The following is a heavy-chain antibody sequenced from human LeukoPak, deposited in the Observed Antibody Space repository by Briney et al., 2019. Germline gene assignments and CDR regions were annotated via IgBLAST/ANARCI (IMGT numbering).Heavy chain of an antibody. V-gene: IGHV4-61*02. CDR1: GGSISSGSYY. CDR3: ARHLETYYYDSSGYTST. D-gene: IGHD3-22*01. Sequence: SQTLSLTCTVSGGSISSGSYYWSWIRQPAGKGLEWIGRIYTSGSTNYNPSLESRVTISVDTSKTQFTLKLSSVTAADTAVYYCARHLETYYYDSSGYTSTWGQGTMVTVSS. CDR2: IYTSGST. J-gene: IGHJ3*01.